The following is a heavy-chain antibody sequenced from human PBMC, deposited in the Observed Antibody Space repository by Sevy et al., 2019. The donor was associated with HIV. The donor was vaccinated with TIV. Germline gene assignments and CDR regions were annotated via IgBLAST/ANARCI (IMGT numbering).Heavy chain of an antibody. Sequence: GESLKISCKGSGYSFNSHWIGWVRHMPGKGLEWMGVIYPDDSDTRYSPSFQGQVTLSADKSNSTAYLQWSSLKASDSAMYYCATSRSGYFDSSGYYIYWGQGTLVTVSS. V-gene: IGHV5-51*01. D-gene: IGHD3-22*01. CDR1: GYSFNSHW. CDR3: ATSRSGYFDSSGYYIY. J-gene: IGHJ4*02. CDR2: IYPDDSDT.